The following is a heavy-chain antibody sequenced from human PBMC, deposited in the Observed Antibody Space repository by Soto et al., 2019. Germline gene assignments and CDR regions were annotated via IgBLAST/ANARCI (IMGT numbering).Heavy chain of an antibody. D-gene: IGHD3-22*01. V-gene: IGHV1-69*13. J-gene: IGHJ4*02. CDR1: GYTFTSYG. CDR3: ARDKRMYYDSSGYLGY. CDR2: INAIIGTP. Sequence: GASVKVSCKASGYTFTSYGISWVRQAPGQGLEWMGGINAIIGTPKYSQKLQGRVTITADESTSTAYMELSSLRSEDTAVYYCARDKRMYYDSSGYLGYWGQGTLVTVS.